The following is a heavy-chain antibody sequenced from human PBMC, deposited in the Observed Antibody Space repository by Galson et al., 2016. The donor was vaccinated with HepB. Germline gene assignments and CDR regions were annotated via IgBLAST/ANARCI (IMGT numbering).Heavy chain of an antibody. CDR1: GFTFRSHA. Sequence: SLRLSCAASGFTFRSHAMSWVRQAPGKGLEWVSSISSGSSYIYYADSVKGRFTISRDNVKKSLYLQVNSLRPEDTAVYYCARVREQQFLDAFDIWGQGTMVTVSS. J-gene: IGHJ3*02. D-gene: IGHD6-13*01. V-gene: IGHV3-21*01. CDR3: ARVREQQFLDAFDI. CDR2: ISSGSSYI.